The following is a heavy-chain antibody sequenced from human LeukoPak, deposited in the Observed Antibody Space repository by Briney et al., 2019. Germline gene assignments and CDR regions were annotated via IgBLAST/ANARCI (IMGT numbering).Heavy chain of an antibody. CDR2: IYCSGST. CDR3: AREGVVEYSSSLSYTSFDP. CDR1: GGSISSYY. V-gene: IGHV4-59*01. J-gene: IGHJ5*02. D-gene: IGHD6-6*01. Sequence: PAETLSLTCTVSGGSISSYYWSWIRQPPGKGLEWIGYIYCSGSTNYNPSLKSRVTISVDTSKNQFSLKLSSLPAADTAVYYCAREGVVEYSSSLSYTSFDPWGQGTLVTVSS.